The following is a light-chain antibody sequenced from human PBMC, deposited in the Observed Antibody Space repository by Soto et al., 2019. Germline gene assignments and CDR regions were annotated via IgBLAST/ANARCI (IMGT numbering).Light chain of an antibody. CDR3: GSWDSSLSAYV. Sequence: VLTQPPSVSGAPGQRVTISCTGSSSNIGGNSVSWYQQLPGTAPKLLIYDDNKRPSGIPDRFSGSKSGTSATLGITGFQTGDEADYYCGSWDSSLSAYVFGTGTKVTVL. CDR2: DDN. V-gene: IGLV1-51*01. CDR1: SSNIGGNS. J-gene: IGLJ1*01.